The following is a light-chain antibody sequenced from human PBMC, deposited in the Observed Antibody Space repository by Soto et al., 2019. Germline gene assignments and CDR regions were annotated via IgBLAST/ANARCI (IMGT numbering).Light chain of an antibody. V-gene: IGKV3-15*01. CDR1: ENVNSK. CDR3: QQYDDWPS. Sequence: EIVMTQSPATLSVSPGERATLSCRASENVNSKVAWRYQQKPGQTPRLLIFGAYTRASGIPGRFSGSGSGTQFTLTISSLQSEDFAVYYCQQYDDWPSFGQGTKVE. J-gene: IGKJ1*01. CDR2: GAY.